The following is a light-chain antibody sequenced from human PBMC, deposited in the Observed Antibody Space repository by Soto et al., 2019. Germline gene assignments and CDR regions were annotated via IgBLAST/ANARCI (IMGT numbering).Light chain of an antibody. CDR1: SSKIGAGYD. Sequence: QSVLTQPPSVSGAPGQRVTISCTGSSSKIGAGYDVHWYQQLPGTAPKVLIYGNSNRPSGVPDRFSGSKSDTSASLAITGLQAEDEADYYCQSYDSSLSGYVFGTGTKVTVL. CDR3: QSYDSSLSGYV. CDR2: GNS. V-gene: IGLV1-40*01. J-gene: IGLJ1*01.